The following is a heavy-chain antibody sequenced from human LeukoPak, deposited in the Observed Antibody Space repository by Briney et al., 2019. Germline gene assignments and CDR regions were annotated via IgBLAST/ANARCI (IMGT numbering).Heavy chain of an antibody. D-gene: IGHD3-10*01. V-gene: IGHV3-23*01. Sequence: QPGRSLRLSCAASGFTLSSYAMSWVRQAPGKGLEWVSAISGNGDSTYYADSVKGRLTISRDNSKNTLYLQMNSLRAEDTAVYNCARGRGSYSLDYWGQGTLVTVSS. J-gene: IGHJ4*02. CDR1: GFTLSSYA. CDR3: ARGRGSYSLDY. CDR2: ISGNGDST.